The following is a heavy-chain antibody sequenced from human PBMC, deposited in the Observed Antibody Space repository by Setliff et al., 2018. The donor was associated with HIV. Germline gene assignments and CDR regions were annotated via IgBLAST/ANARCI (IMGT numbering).Heavy chain of an antibody. CDR3: ARELDSNYYYYMDV. CDR2: IYTSGST. J-gene: IGHJ6*03. CDR1: GGSISSYY. D-gene: IGHD4-4*01. Sequence: PSETLSLTCTVSGGSISSYYWSWIRQPPGKGLEWIGYIYTSGSTNYNPSLKSRVTISVDTSKNQFSLKLSSVTAADTAVYYCARELDSNYYYYMDVWGKGTTVTVSS. V-gene: IGHV4-4*08.